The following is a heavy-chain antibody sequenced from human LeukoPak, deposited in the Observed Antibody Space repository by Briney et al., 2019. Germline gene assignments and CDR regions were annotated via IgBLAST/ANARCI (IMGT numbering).Heavy chain of an antibody. V-gene: IGHV4-31*03. Sequence: PSETLSLTCTVSGGSISSGGYYWSWIRQHPGKGLEWIGYIYYSGSTYYNPSLKSRVTISVDTSKNQFSLKLSSVTAADTAVYYCARGAAGTYYYYGMDVWGQGTTVTVSS. CDR3: ARGAAGTYYYYGMDV. J-gene: IGHJ6*02. CDR2: IYYSGST. CDR1: GGSISSGGYY. D-gene: IGHD6-13*01.